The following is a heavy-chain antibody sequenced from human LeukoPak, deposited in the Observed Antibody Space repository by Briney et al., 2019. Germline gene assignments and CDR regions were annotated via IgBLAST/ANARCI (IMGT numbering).Heavy chain of an antibody. J-gene: IGHJ4*02. CDR2: IYTSGST. D-gene: IGHD3-22*01. CDR1: GGSISSYY. Sequence: SETLSLTCTVSGGSISSYYWSWIRQPAGKGLEWIGRIYTSGSTNYNPSLKSRATMSVDTSKNQFSLKLSSVTAADTAVYYCATSTYYYDSSGYYFDYWGQGTLVTVSS. V-gene: IGHV4-4*07. CDR3: ATSTYYYDSSGYYFDY.